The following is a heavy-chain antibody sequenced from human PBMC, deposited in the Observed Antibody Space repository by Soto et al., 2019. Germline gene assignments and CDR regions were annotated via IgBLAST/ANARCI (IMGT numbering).Heavy chain of an antibody. D-gene: IGHD2-2*01. J-gene: IGHJ6*02. V-gene: IGHV1-18*01. CDR1: GYTFTSYG. Sequence: QVQLVQSGAEVKKPGASVKVSCKASGYTFTSYGISWVRQAPGQGLEWMGWISAYNGNTNYAQKLQGRVTMTTDTSTSTAYMELWSLRSDDTAVYYCARDGLYCISTSCPLNVTTWYYGMDVWGQGTTVTVSS. CDR2: ISAYNGNT. CDR3: ARDGLYCISTSCPLNVTTWYYGMDV.